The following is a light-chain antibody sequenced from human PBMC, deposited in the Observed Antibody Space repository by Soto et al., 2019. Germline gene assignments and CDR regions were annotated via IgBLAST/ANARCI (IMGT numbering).Light chain of an antibody. Sequence: DIQMTQSPSTLSASVGDRVTITCRASQSIGTWLAWYQHRPGKAPSLLIYDASTLRSGVPSRFSGSGSGTEFTLTISSLQADDFATYYCQQSDTYLLTFGQGTRLDIK. CDR1: QSIGTW. CDR2: DAS. CDR3: QQSDTYLLT. J-gene: IGKJ5*01. V-gene: IGKV1-5*01.